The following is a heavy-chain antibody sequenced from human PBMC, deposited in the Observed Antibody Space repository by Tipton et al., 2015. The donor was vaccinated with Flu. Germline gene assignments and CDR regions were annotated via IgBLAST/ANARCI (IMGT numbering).Heavy chain of an antibody. J-gene: IGHJ4*02. Sequence: CAASGFTFSDYYMSWIRQAPGKGLEWVSYISSSGSTIYYADSVKGRFTISRDNAKNSLYLQMNSLRAEDTAVYYCARVRGYQLLSERSAVYFDYWGQGTLVTVSS. V-gene: IGHV3-11*01. CDR1: GFTFSDYY. CDR2: ISSSGSTI. CDR3: ARVRGYQLLSERSAVYFDY. D-gene: IGHD2-2*01.